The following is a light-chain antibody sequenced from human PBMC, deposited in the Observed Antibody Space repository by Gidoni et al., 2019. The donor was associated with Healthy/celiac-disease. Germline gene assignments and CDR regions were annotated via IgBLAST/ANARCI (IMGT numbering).Light chain of an antibody. V-gene: IGKV1-NL1*01. CDR3: QKYYSTPPT. CDR2: AAS. J-gene: IGKJ1*01. Sequence: DIQMTPSPSSLSASVGDRVTITCRASQCISNSLAWYQQKPGKAPKLLLYAASRLESGVPSRFSGSGSGTDYTLTISSLQPEDFATYDCQKYYSTPPTFGQGTKVEIK. CDR1: QCISNS.